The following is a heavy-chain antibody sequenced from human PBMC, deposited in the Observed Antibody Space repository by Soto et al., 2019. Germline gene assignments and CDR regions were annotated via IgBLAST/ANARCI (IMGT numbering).Heavy chain of an antibody. J-gene: IGHJ4*02. D-gene: IGHD1-26*01. CDR3: ARGGGRDLGGAYCFDY. CDR1: GFTVSSKY. Sequence: EVQLVESGGGLVQPGGSLRLSCAASGFTVSSKYMNWVRQAPGKGLEWVSVLYSGGTTYYADSVKGRFIISRDNSKNTLYLQMNSVRAEDTAVYYCARGGGRDLGGAYCFDYWGQGTLVTVSS. CDR2: LYSGGTT. V-gene: IGHV3-66*01.